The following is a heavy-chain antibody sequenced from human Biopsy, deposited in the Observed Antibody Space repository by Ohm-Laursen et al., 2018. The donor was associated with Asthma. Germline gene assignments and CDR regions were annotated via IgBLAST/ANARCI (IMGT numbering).Heavy chain of an antibody. Sequence: VTLSFTCTVSGGSVSSGSHYWSWIRQPPGKGLEWIGYISYSGSTNYNPPLKSRVTISVDTSKNQFSLKLSSVTAADTAVYYCARDFVDSAMDYFDYWGQGTLVTVSS. CDR2: ISYSGST. CDR1: GGSVSSGSHY. V-gene: IGHV4-61*01. J-gene: IGHJ4*02. CDR3: ARDFVDSAMDYFDY. D-gene: IGHD5-18*01.